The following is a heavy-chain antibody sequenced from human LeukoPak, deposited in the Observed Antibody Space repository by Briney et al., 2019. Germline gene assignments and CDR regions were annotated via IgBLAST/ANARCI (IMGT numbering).Heavy chain of an antibody. CDR1: GFTFSDHY. CDR2: TRNKANSYTT. Sequence: GGSLRLSCAASGFTFSDHYMDWVRQAPGKGLEWVGRTRNKANSYTTEYAASVKGRFTISRDDSKNSLYLQMNSLKTEDTAVYYCASYSGSLYYWGQGTLVTVSS. D-gene: IGHD1-26*01. V-gene: IGHV3-72*01. J-gene: IGHJ4*02. CDR3: ASYSGSLYY.